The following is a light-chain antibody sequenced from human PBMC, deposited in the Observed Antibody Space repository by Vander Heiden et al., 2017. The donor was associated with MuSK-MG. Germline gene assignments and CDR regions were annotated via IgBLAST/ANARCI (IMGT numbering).Light chain of an antibody. CDR3: GTWDSSRSAGPV. J-gene: IGLJ3*02. CDR2: DNN. V-gene: IGLV1-51*01. CDR1: RSNMWNNY. Sequence: QSFLPQPPSVSAAPEQQVTIRRSGTRSNMWNNYVACDQQRPGTDPKLLIYDNNKRPSGIPDRFSGSKSGTSATLGITVLQTGDEADDYCGTWDSSRSAGPVFGGGTKLTVL.